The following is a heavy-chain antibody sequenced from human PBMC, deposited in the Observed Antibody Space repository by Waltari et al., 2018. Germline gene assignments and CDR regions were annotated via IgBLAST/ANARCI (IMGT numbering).Heavy chain of an antibody. CDR2: INYSGST. Sequence: QVQLQQWGAGLLKPSETLSLTCAVSGGSFSGYYWRWIRQSPGKGLEWIGEINYSGSTNYNPSLKSRVTISIDTSKTQFSLELTSVTGADTAVYYCAGTPVGVTFLYFDYWGQGTLVTVSS. CDR3: AGTPVGVTFLYFDY. V-gene: IGHV4-34*01. D-gene: IGHD1-26*01. J-gene: IGHJ4*02. CDR1: GGSFSGYY.